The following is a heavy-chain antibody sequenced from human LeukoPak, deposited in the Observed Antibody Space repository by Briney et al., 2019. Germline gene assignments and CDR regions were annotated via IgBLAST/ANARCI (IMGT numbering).Heavy chain of an antibody. D-gene: IGHD2-2*01. J-gene: IGHJ6*03. CDR1: GGSISSYY. Sequence: SETLSLTCTVSGGSISSYYWSWIRQPPGKGLEWIGYIYYSGSTNYNPSLKSRVTISVDTSKNQFSLKLSSVTAADTAVYYCARNRVVVVPAASSNYYYYYMDVWGKGTTVTISS. V-gene: IGHV4-59*01. CDR2: IYYSGST. CDR3: ARNRVVVVPAASSNYYYYYMDV.